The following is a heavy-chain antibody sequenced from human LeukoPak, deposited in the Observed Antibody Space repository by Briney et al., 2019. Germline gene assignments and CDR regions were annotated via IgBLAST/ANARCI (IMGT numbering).Heavy chain of an antibody. V-gene: IGHV4-59*12. CDR2: IYDSGYT. D-gene: IGHD2-2*01. CDR1: GGSISGYY. Sequence: SETLSLTCTVSGGSISGYYWSWIRQPPGKGLEWIGYIYDSGYTNYNPSLKSRVTISVDRSKNQFSLRLNSVTAADTAVYFCVRVRGCSSAGCFGSDGMDVWGQGTTVTVSS. J-gene: IGHJ6*02. CDR3: VRVRGCSSAGCFGSDGMDV.